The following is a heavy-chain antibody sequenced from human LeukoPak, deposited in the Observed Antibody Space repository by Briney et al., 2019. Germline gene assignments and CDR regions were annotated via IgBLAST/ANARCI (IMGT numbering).Heavy chain of an antibody. Sequence: GESLKISWKGSGYSFTIYWIVWVRQMPGKGLEWMGIIYPGDSDTIYSPSFQGQVTISADKSISTAYLQWSSLKASDTAMYYCARQGKGTAKDAFDIWGQGTMVTVSS. D-gene: IGHD5-18*01. V-gene: IGHV5-51*01. CDR3: ARQGKGTAKDAFDI. CDR2: IYPGDSDT. CDR1: GYSFTIYW. J-gene: IGHJ3*02.